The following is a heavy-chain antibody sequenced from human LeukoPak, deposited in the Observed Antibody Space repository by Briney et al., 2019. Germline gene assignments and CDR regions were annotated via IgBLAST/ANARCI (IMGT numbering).Heavy chain of an antibody. D-gene: IGHD2-2*01. Sequence: SQTLSLTCTVSGGSISSGDYYWSRIRQPPGKGLEWIGYIYYSGSTYYNPSLKSRVTISVDTSKNQFSLKLSSVTAADTAVYCCARTLPGYCSSTSCSYWYFDLWGRGTLVTVSS. CDR3: ARTLPGYCSSTSCSYWYFDL. V-gene: IGHV4-30-4*08. J-gene: IGHJ2*01. CDR1: GGSISSGDYY. CDR2: IYYSGST.